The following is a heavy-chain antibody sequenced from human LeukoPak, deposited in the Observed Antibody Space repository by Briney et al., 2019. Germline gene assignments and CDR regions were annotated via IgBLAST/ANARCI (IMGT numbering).Heavy chain of an antibody. CDR3: ARESGLTMVRGTFDY. V-gene: IGHV3-48*03. CDR1: GFTFSSYE. D-gene: IGHD3-10*01. J-gene: IGHJ4*02. Sequence: PGGSLRLSCAASGFTFSSYEMNWVRQAPGKGLEWVSYISSSGSTIYYADSVKGRFTISRDNAKNSLYLQMNSLRAEDTAVYYCARESGLTMVRGTFDYWGQGTLVTVSS. CDR2: ISSSGSTI.